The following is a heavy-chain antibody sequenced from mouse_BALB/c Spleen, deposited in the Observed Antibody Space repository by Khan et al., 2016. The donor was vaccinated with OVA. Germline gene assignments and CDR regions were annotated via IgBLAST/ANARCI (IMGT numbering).Heavy chain of an antibody. V-gene: IGHV5-9-1*01. J-gene: IGHJ3*01. CDR2: ISSAATYT. CDR3: ANGNYGWFAY. CDR1: GFTFSSFV. Sequence: EVELVESGGVLVEPGGSLKLSCAASGFTFSSFVMSWVRQTPEKRLEWVATISSAATYTYYPDSVKGRFTISRDNAKNTLYLQMNSLRSDGTAIYYCANGNYGWFAYWGQGTLVTVST. D-gene: IGHD2-1*01.